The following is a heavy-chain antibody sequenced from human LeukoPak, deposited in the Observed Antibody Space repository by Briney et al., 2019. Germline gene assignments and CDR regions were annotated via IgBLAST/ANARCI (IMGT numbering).Heavy chain of an antibody. J-gene: IGHJ4*02. Sequence: PSETLSLTCPASGGALRSHYWTWIRQPPGKGLEWIGYIYYTGITISNPSLKSRLTISVATSKNQFSLRLSSVTAAETALYYCARGLYDYRTNPLGYWGQGTLVTVSS. V-gene: IGHV4-59*11. D-gene: IGHD4-11*01. CDR1: GGALRSHY. CDR2: IYYTGIT. CDR3: ARGLYDYRTNPLGY.